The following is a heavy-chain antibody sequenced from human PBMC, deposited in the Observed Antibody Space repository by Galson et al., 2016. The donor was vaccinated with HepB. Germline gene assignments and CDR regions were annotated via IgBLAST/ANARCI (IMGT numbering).Heavy chain of an antibody. J-gene: IGHJ6*02. D-gene: IGHD3-10*01. CDR3: ARYRFFFGSGSYSLRRGYYHGMDV. CDR2: IYTDGET. Sequence: SLRLSCAVSGFTVSTYYMSWVRQAPGKGLEWVSVIYTDGETHFADSVKGRFSIPRDISRNTLYLQMNSLRVEDTALYYCARYRFFFGSGSYSLRRGYYHGMDVWGQGTTVTVSS. CDR1: GFTVSTYY. V-gene: IGHV3-53*05.